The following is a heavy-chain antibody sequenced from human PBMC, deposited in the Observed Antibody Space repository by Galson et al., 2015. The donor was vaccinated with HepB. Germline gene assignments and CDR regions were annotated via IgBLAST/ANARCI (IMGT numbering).Heavy chain of an antibody. V-gene: IGHV3-30*04. Sequence: LRLSCAASGFTFSSYAMHWVRQAPGKGLEWVAVISYDGSNKYYADSVKGRFTISRDNSKNTLYLQMNSLRAEDTAVYYCARDRRTRIAAASTAFDIWGQGTMVTVSS. CDR3: ARDRRTRIAAASTAFDI. CDR1: GFTFSSYA. J-gene: IGHJ3*02. CDR2: ISYDGSNK. D-gene: IGHD6-13*01.